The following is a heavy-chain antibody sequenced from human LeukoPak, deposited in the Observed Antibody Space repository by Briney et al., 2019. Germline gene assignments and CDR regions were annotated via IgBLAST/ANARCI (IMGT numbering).Heavy chain of an antibody. J-gene: IGHJ3*02. V-gene: IGHV3-53*01. Sequence: GGSLRLSCAASGFTVSSNYMSWVRQAPGKGLEWVSVIYSGGSTYYADSVKGRFTISRDNSKNTLYLQMNSLRAEDTAVYYCAGGAGGRITTVQGVIIELSAAFDIWGQGTVVTVSS. CDR2: IYSGGST. CDR3: AGGAGGRITTVQGVIIELSAAFDI. D-gene: IGHD3-10*01. CDR1: GFTVSSNY.